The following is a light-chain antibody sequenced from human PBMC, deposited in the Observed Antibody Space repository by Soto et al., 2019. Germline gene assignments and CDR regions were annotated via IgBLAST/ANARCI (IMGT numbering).Light chain of an antibody. CDR2: DVS. V-gene: IGLV2-14*01. CDR3: SSYTSSSTLHV. CDR1: SSDVGGYNY. Sequence: QSALTQPASVSGSPGQSITITCTGTSSDVGGYNYVSWYQQHPDKAPELMIYDVSSRPSGVSNRFSGSKSGNTAPLTISGLQAEDEADYYCSSYTSSSTLHVFGTGTKLTVL. J-gene: IGLJ1*01.